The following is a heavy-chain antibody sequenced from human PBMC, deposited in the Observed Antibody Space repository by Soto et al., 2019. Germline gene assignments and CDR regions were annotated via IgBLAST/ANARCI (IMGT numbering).Heavy chain of an antibody. CDR1: GGSFSGYY. CDR3: ARAQDSSSWYGIDFDY. J-gene: IGHJ4*02. CDR2: INHSGST. V-gene: IGHV4-34*01. D-gene: IGHD6-13*01. Sequence: SETLSLTCAVYGGSFSGYYWSWIRQPPGKGLEWIGEINHSGSTNYNPSLKSRVTISVDTSKNQFSLKLSSVTAADTAVYYCARAQDSSSWYGIDFDYWGQGTLVTVSS.